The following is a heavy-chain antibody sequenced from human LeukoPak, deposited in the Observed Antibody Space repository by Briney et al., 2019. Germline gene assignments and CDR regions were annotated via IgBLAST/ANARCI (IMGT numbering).Heavy chain of an antibody. CDR1: GFTFSSYG. Sequence: GGSLRLSCAASGFTFSSYGMHWVRQAPGKGREWVAVIWYDGSNKYYADSVKGRFTISRDNSKNTLYLQMNSLRAEDTAVYYCARTGGIVGATNFDYWGQGTLVTASS. CDR2: IWYDGSNK. CDR3: ARTGGIVGATNFDY. V-gene: IGHV3-33*01. J-gene: IGHJ4*02. D-gene: IGHD1-26*01.